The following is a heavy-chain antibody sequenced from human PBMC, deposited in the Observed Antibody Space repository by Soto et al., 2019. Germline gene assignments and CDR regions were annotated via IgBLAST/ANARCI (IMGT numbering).Heavy chain of an antibody. D-gene: IGHD1-26*01. CDR1: GGSFSNYA. CDR2: FIPKYDTA. Sequence: QVQLVQSGAEVKKPGSSVKVSCKASGGSFSNYAVSWVRQVPGQGLEWIGGFIPKYDTANYAEKFRGRLTITADESTTTVYMELSSLTFEDTAIYYCARDGSGIDSNGTYYWFDPWGQGTLVTVSS. CDR3: ARDGSGIDSNGTYYWFDP. V-gene: IGHV1-69*01. J-gene: IGHJ5*02.